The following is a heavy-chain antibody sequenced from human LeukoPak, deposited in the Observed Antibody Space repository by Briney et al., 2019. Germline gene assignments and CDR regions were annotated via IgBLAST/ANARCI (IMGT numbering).Heavy chain of an antibody. V-gene: IGHV4-59*12. J-gene: IGHJ4*02. CDR1: GGSISSYY. Sequence: SETLFLTCTVSGGSISSYYWSWIRQPPGKGLEWIGYIYYSGSTNYNPSLKSRVTISVDKSKNQFSLKLSSVTAADTAVYYCARSGSYCPFDYWGQGTLVTVSS. CDR3: ARSGSYCPFDY. CDR2: IYYSGST. D-gene: IGHD1-26*01.